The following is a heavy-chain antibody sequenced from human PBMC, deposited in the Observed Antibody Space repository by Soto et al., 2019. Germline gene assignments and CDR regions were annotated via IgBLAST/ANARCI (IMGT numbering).Heavy chain of an antibody. CDR3: ARGSGYYIDTLDNYYYYGMDV. V-gene: IGHV4-59*01. J-gene: IGHJ6*02. Sequence: SETLSLTCTVSGGSISSYYWSWIRQPPGKGLEWIGYIYYSGSTNYNPSLKSRVTISVDTSKNQFSLKLSSVTAADTAVYYCARGSGYYIDTLDNYYYYGMDVWGQGTTVT. CDR1: GGSISSYY. D-gene: IGHD3-3*01. CDR2: IYYSGST.